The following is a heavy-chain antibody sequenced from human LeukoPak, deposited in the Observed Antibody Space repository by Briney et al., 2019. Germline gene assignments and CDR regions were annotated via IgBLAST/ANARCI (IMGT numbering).Heavy chain of an antibody. D-gene: IGHD5-18*01. V-gene: IGHV1-18*01. CDR1: GYTFTSYG. CDR3: ASWGYSYGYEGWFDP. CDR2: SSAYNGNT. J-gene: IGHJ5*02. Sequence: ASVTVSCKASGYTFTSYGISRVRQAPGQGLEWMGWSSAYNGNTNYAQKLQGRVNMTTDTSTSTAYMELRSLRSDDTAVYYCASWGYSYGYEGWFDPWGQGTLVTVSS.